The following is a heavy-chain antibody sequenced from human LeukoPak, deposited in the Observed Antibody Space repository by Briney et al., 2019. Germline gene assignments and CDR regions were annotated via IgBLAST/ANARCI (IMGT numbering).Heavy chain of an antibody. CDR1: GGTFSSYA. V-gene: IGHV1-69*04. CDR2: IIPILGIA. CDR3: ASPIPYGDYSRFDY. D-gene: IGHD4-17*01. Sequence: SVKVSCKASGGTFSSYAIGWVRQAPGQGLEWMGRIIPILGIANYAQKFQGRVTITADKSTSTAYMELSSLRSEDTAVYYCASPIPYGDYSRFDYWGQGTLVTVSS. J-gene: IGHJ4*02.